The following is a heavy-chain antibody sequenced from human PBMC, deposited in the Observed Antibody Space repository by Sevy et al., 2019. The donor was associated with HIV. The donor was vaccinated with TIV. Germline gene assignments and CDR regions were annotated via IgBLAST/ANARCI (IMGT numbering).Heavy chain of an antibody. J-gene: IGHJ4*02. CDR1: GGSMSSFY. D-gene: IGHD1-26*01. CDR2: VSHSGFT. CDR3: ARDSGAYIALFDS. Sequence: SETLSLTCTFSGGSMSSFYWNWIRQSPGKGLEWIGYVSHSGFTNYNPSLESRVTISVDTSKSQFSLKLKSVTAADTAVYYCARDSGAYIALFDSWGLGTLVTVSS. V-gene: IGHV4-59*01.